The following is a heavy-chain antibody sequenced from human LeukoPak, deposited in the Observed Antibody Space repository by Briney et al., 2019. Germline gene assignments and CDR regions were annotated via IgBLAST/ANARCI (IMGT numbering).Heavy chain of an antibody. CDR2: IYSSGST. J-gene: IGHJ4*02. CDR3: ARRRFSLDF. Sequence: SETLSLTCTVSGGSISSYYWSWIRQPPGKGLEWIGYIYSSGSTNYNPPLKSRVPISVDTSKNQFSLKLNPVTAADPAVYYCARRRFSLDFWGQGTLVTVSS. V-gene: IGHV4-4*09. D-gene: IGHD3-3*01. CDR1: GGSISSYY.